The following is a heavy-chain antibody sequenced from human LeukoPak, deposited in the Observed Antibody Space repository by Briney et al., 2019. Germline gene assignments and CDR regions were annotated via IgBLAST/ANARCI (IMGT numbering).Heavy chain of an antibody. D-gene: IGHD3-10*01. CDR3: ARASMVSYYYHYMDV. Sequence: GGSLRLSCAASGFTFSSYAMHWVRQAPGKGLEWVAVISYDGSNKYYADSVKGRFTISRDNSKNTLYLQMNSLRAEDTAVYYCARASMVSYYYHYMDVWGKGTTVTVSS. J-gene: IGHJ6*03. CDR1: GFTFSSYA. V-gene: IGHV3-30*04. CDR2: ISYDGSNK.